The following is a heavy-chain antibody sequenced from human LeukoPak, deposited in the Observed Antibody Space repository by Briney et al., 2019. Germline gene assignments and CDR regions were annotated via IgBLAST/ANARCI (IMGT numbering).Heavy chain of an antibody. Sequence: ASVKVSCKASGGTFSSYAISWVRQAPGQGLEWMGIINPSGGSTSYAQKFQGRVTMTRDTSTSTVYMELSSLRSEDTAVYYCARGGELSYYYDSRGFDYWGQGTLVTVSS. CDR2: INPSGGST. CDR1: GGTFSSYA. D-gene: IGHD3-22*01. V-gene: IGHV1-46*01. J-gene: IGHJ4*02. CDR3: ARGGELSYYYDSRGFDY.